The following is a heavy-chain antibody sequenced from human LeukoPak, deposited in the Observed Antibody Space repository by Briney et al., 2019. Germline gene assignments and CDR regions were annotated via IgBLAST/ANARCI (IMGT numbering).Heavy chain of an antibody. CDR1: GFTFSSYS. CDR2: ISSSSSYI. D-gene: IGHD6-13*01. Sequence: GGSLRLSCAASGFTFSSYSMNWVRQAPGKGLEWVSSISSSSSYIYYADSVKGRFTISRDNAKNSLYLQMNSLRAEDRAVYYCARGTAAAAVSDYWGQGTLVTVSS. CDR3: ARGTAAAAVSDY. V-gene: IGHV3-21*03. J-gene: IGHJ4*02.